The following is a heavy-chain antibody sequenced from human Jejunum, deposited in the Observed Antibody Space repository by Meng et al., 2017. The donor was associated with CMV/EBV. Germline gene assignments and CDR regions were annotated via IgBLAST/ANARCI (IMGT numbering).Heavy chain of an antibody. Sequence: YLWGWVRQPPGKGLGWIGSIYYGGDISYSPSLKGRVTISVDLSKNQISLKLRSVTAADTAVYYCARDRDTVMVQGFFGPWGQGTLVTVSS. CDR1: YL. J-gene: IGHJ5*02. V-gene: IGHV4-39*07. D-gene: IGHD3-10*01. CDR2: IYYGGDI. CDR3: ARDRDTVMVQGFFGP.